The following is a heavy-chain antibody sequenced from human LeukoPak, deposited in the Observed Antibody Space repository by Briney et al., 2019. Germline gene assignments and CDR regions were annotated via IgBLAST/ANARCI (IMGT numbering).Heavy chain of an antibody. CDR1: GFTFSNYA. D-gene: IGHD6-19*01. CDR2: ISGRGNST. J-gene: IGHJ4*02. V-gene: IGHV3-23*01. CDR3: AKCDSSDWYVPTLDY. Sequence: GGSLRLSCTASGFTFSNYAMNWVRQAPGKGLEWVSIISGRGNSTYYADSVRGRFIISRDNSQNTLFLQMNSLRAKGTAVYYCAKCDSSDWYVPTLDYWGQGTLVTVSS.